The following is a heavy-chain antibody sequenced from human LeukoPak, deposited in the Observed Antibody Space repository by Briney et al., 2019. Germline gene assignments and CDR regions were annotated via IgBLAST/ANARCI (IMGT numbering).Heavy chain of an antibody. V-gene: IGHV4-59*01. CDR1: GGFISSYY. CDR2: IYYSGST. Sequence: SETLSLTCTVSGGFISSYYWSWIRQPPGKGLEWIGYIYYSGSTNYNPSLKSRVTISVDTSKNQFSLKLSSVTAADTAVYYCARVPVRIYYFDYWGQGTLVTVSS. J-gene: IGHJ4*02. CDR3: ARVPVRIYYFDY. D-gene: IGHD4-17*01.